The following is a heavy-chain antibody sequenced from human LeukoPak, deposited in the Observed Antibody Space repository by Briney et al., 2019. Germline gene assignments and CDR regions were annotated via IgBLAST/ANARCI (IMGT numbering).Heavy chain of an antibody. CDR2: INHSGST. V-gene: IGHV4-30-2*01. CDR3: AASRPITGTTP. Sequence: PSQTLSLTCAVSGDSISSGGSSWSWIRQPPGKGLEWIGEINHSGSTNYNPSLKSRVTISVDTSKNQFSLKLSSVTAADTAVYYCAASRPITGTTPWGQGTLVTVSS. D-gene: IGHD1-7*01. CDR1: GDSISSGGSS. J-gene: IGHJ5*02.